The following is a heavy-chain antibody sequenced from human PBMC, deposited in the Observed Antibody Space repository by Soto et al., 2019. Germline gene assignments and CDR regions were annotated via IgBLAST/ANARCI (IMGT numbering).Heavy chain of an antibody. CDR2: ITPNIGNT. D-gene: IGHD4-4*01. CDR3: VRRTSFSNSNLVTYYFDF. Sequence: QVSLLQSGPEVNQPGASLRFSCKASGYSFLDYAIAWGRQVRGQRLEWMGWITPNIGNTNYARSLQGRVTVSVATSTNTVYMELTRPRSDATAVFYCVRRTSFSNSNLVTYYFDFWGQGTLITVSS. CDR1: GYSFLDYA. V-gene: IGHV1-18*01. J-gene: IGHJ4*02.